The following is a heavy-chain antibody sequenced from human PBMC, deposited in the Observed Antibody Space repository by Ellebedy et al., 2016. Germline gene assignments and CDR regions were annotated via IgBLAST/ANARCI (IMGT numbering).Heavy chain of an antibody. CDR2: ISGSGGST. D-gene: IGHD2-2*01. V-gene: IGHV3-23*01. Sequence: LSLTCAASGFTFSSYAVSWVRQAPGKGLEWVSAISGSGGSTYYADSVKGRFTISRDNSKNTLYLQMNSLRAEDTAVYYCANLVVPAAIWDGMDVWGQGTTVTVSS. CDR1: GFTFSSYA. J-gene: IGHJ6*02. CDR3: ANLVVPAAIWDGMDV.